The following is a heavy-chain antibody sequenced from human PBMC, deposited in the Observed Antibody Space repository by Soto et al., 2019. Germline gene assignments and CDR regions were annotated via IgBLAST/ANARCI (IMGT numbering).Heavy chain of an antibody. CDR3: ARSSSGWNGDY. Sequence: QVQLVESGGGVVQPGRSLRLSCAASGFTFSSYAMHWVRQAPGKGLEWVAVISYDGSNKYYADSVKGRFTISRDNSKNTLYLQMNSLRAEDTAVYYCARSSSGWNGDYWGQGTLVTVSS. CDR1: GFTFSSYA. V-gene: IGHV3-30-3*01. J-gene: IGHJ4*02. CDR2: ISYDGSNK. D-gene: IGHD6-19*01.